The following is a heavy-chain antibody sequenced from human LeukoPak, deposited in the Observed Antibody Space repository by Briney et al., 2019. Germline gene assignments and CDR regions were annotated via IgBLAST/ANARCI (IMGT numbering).Heavy chain of an antibody. V-gene: IGHV3-66*01. CDR1: GFSVSDNY. Sequence: GGSLRLSCAVSGFSVSDNYMSWVRQAPGKGLDWVSVIYSDGNTYYADSVKGRFTISRDNSKNTLYLQMNSLRAEDTAVYYCARDSRQQLGPYYYYGMDVWGQGTTVTVSS. D-gene: IGHD6-13*01. CDR2: IYSDGNT. J-gene: IGHJ6*02. CDR3: ARDSRQQLGPYYYYGMDV.